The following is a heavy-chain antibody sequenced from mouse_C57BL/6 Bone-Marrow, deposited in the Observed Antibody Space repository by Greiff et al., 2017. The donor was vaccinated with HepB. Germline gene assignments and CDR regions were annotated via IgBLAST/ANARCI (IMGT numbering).Heavy chain of an antibody. V-gene: IGHV1-82*01. CDR3: ARYGSSYDWFAY. D-gene: IGHD1-1*01. CDR2: IYPGDGDT. Sequence: VQLQQPGPELVKPGASVKISCKASGYAFSSSWMNWVKQRPGKGLEWIGRIYPGDGDTHYNGKFKGKATLTADKSSSTAYMQLSSLTSEDSAVYFCARYGSSYDWFAYWGQGTLVTVSA. J-gene: IGHJ3*01. CDR1: GYAFSSSW.